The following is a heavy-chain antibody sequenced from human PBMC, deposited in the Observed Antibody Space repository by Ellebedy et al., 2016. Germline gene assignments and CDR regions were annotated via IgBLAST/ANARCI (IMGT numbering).Heavy chain of an antibody. CDR3: ARGVGGTSLNWFDP. CDR1: GFTFSSYA. Sequence: GGSLRLXXAASGFTFSSYAMSWVRQAPGKGLEWVSLMSGSGSHTYYADSVKGRFTISRDNAKNSVYLQMNSLRGEDTALYYCARGVGGTSLNWFDPWGQGTLVTVSS. D-gene: IGHD3-16*01. J-gene: IGHJ5*02. V-gene: IGHV3-23*01. CDR2: MSGSGSHT.